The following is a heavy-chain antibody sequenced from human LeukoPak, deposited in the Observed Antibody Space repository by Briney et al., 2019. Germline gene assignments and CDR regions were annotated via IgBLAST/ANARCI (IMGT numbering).Heavy chain of an antibody. D-gene: IGHD1-7*01. CDR2: IYTTGST. CDR1: GGSISSYY. V-gene: IGHV4-4*07. J-gene: IGHJ6*03. Sequence: SETLSLTCAVSGGSISSYYWSWIRQPAGKGLEWIGRIYTTGSTNYNPSLKSRVTMSVDTSKNQFSLKLSSVTAADTAVYYCARVTGTTLYYYMDVWGKGTTVTVSS. CDR3: ARVTGTTLYYYMDV.